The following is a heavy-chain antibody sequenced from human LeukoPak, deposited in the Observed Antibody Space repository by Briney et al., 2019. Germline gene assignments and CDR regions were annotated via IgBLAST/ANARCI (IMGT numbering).Heavy chain of an antibody. CDR2: IYTSGST. D-gene: IGHD3-10*01. J-gene: IGHJ3*02. CDR3: ARAPPSVRGVYAFDI. CDR1: GGSISSYY. Sequence: SETLSLTCTVSGGSISSYYWSWIRQPAGKGLEWIGRIYTSGSTNYNPSLTSRVTMSVDTSKNQFSLKLSSVTAADTAVYYCARAPPSVRGVYAFDIWGQGTMVTVSS. V-gene: IGHV4-4*07.